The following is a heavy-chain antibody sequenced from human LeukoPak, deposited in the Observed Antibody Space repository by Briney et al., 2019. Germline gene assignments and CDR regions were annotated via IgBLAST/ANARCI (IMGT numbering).Heavy chain of an antibody. CDR2: IIPIFGTA. Sequence: VKVSCKASGGTFSSYAISWVRQAPGQGLEWMGGIIPIFGTANYAQKFQGRVTITADKSTSTAYMELSSLRSEDTAVYYCARVWRVGWYYFDYWGQGTLVTVSS. CDR1: GGTFSSYA. V-gene: IGHV1-69*06. CDR3: ARVWRVGWYYFDY. J-gene: IGHJ4*02. D-gene: IGHD6-19*01.